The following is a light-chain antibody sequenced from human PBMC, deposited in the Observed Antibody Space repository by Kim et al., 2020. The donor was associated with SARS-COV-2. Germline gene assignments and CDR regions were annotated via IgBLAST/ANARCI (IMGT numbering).Light chain of an antibody. CDR3: QSYDSANHVI. CDR2: EDS. V-gene: IGLV6-57*02. CDR1: SGNIASNY. Sequence: TIRVSCTSTSGNIASNYVQWYQQRPGSAPTTVIYEDSRRPSGVPDRVSASIDTSSNSASLTLSGLTTEDEADYYCQSYDSANHVIFGGGTQLTVL. J-gene: IGLJ2*01.